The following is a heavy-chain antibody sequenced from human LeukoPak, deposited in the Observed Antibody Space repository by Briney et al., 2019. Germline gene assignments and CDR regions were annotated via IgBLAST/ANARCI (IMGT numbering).Heavy chain of an antibody. V-gene: IGHV3-48*03. D-gene: IGHD3-16*01. CDR1: GFTFSSYE. J-gene: IGHJ6*03. CDR3: ARIDGPTVYTYYMDL. CDR2: ISSSGSTI. Sequence: PGGSLRLSCAASGFTFSSYEMNWVRQAPGKGLEWVSYISSSGSTIYYADSVKGRFTVSRDDAKNSLYLQMNTLRAEDTAVYYCARIDGPTVYTYYMDLWGKGTTVTVAS.